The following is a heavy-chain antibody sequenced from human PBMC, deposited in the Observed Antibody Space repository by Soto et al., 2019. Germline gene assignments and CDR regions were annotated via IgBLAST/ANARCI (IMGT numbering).Heavy chain of an antibody. J-gene: IGHJ6*02. CDR2: ISSSSSYI. V-gene: IGHV3-21*01. CDR3: ARGGGDCSSTSCHQTFYYYYYGMDV. D-gene: IGHD2-2*01. CDR1: GFTFSSYS. Sequence: PGGSLRLSCAASGFTFSSYSMNWVRQAPGKGLAWVSSISSSSSYIYYADSVKGRFTISRDNAKNSLYLQMNSLRAEDTAVYYCARGGGDCSSTSCHQTFYYYYYGMDVWGQGTTVTVSS.